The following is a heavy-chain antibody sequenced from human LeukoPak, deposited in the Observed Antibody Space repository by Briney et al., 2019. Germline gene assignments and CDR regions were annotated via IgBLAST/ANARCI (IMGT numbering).Heavy chain of an antibody. CDR1: GFTFSSYA. CDR3: VKVGSIVAYDY. CDR2: ISSNEGST. J-gene: IGHJ4*02. D-gene: IGHD2-15*01. V-gene: IGHV3-64D*06. Sequence: GGSLRLSCTASGFTFSSYAMHWVRQAPGKGLEYVSAISSNEGSTYYADSVKGRFTISRDNSKNTLYLQMSSLRAEDTAVYYCVKVGSIVAYDYWGQGTLVTVSS.